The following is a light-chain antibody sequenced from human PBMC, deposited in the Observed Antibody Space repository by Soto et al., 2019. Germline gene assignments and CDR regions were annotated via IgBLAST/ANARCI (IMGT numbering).Light chain of an antibody. CDR2: DAS. CDR1: QSVGSS. Sequence: EIVLTQSPATLSLSPGERATLSCRASQSVGSSLAWYQRKSGQAPRLLIYDASNRASGLPARFSASGSGTDFTLTISSLEPEDFAVYYCQQRSSWPSFGGGTKVEIK. CDR3: QQRSSWPS. V-gene: IGKV3-11*01. J-gene: IGKJ4*01.